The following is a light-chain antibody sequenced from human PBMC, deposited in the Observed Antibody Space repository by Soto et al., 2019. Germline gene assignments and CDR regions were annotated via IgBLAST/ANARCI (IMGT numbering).Light chain of an antibody. CDR1: TSNIGSNS. CDR3: AAWDDSLTGPV. Sequence: QLVLTQPPSASGTPGQRVTMPCSGSTSNIGSNSVCWYQQLPGTAPKLLIYRNDQRPSGAPDRFSGSKSGTSASLAISGLRSEDEAEYYCAAWDDSLTGPVFGGGTKLTVL. V-gene: IGLV1-47*01. J-gene: IGLJ2*01. CDR2: RND.